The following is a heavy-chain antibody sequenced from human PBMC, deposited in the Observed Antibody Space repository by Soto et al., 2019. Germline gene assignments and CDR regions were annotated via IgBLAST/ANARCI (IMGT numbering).Heavy chain of an antibody. CDR2: ISGSGTTV. D-gene: IGHD3-10*01. CDR1: GFIFSNYG. CDR3: ATAYTWFGESLLGTFYFDY. J-gene: IGHJ4*02. Sequence: EVQLVESGGGVLQPGGSLRLSCAASGFIFSNYGLNWVRQAPGKGLEWVSYISGSGTTVYYADSVKGRFAISRDSARNSLYLQMNSLRAEDTAVYYCATAYTWFGESLLGTFYFDYWGQGTLVTV. V-gene: IGHV3-48*03.